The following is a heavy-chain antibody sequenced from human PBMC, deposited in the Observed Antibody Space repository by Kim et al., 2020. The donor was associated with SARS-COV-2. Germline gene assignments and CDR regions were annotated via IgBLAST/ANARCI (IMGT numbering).Heavy chain of an antibody. V-gene: IGHV4-59*08. CDR1: GDSISPYY. CDR2: IHYTGAS. D-gene: IGHD5-12*01. Sequence: SETLSLTCTVSGDSISPYYWSWLRQFPGKGLEWIAYIHYTGASNYNPSLKSRITISVDTSKSQFSLKLKSGTTADTAVYYCARHEKESRGMATILNFDY. CDR3: ARHEKESRGMATILNFDY. J-gene: IGHJ4*01.